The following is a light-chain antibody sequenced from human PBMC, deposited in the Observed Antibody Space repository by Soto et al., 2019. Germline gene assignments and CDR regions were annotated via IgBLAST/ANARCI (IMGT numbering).Light chain of an antibody. CDR1: QSVSSY. V-gene: IGKV3-11*01. Sequence: EIVXTXXPXXLSLSPGERATLSCRASQSVSSYLAWYQQKPGQAPRLLIYDASNRATGIPARFSGSGSGTDFTLTISSLEPEDFAVYYCQQRSTWPITFGQGTRLEIK. CDR2: DAS. J-gene: IGKJ5*01. CDR3: QQRSTWPIT.